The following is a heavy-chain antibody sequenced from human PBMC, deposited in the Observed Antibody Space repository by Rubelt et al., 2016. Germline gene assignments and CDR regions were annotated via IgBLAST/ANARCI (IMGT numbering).Heavy chain of an antibody. Sequence: QLQLQESGPGLVKPSETLSLTCIVSGGSISRSRYYWGWIRQPPGKGLEWIGSIDYSGSSYYNPSLKSRVTISVDSSKNQFSRKLSSVTAADTAVYYCAREGGSGYDSGFDIWGQGTMVTVSS. CDR1: GGSISRSRYY. J-gene: IGHJ3*02. CDR3: AREGGSGYDSGFDI. CDR2: IDYSGSS. D-gene: IGHD5-12*01. V-gene: IGHV4-39*02.